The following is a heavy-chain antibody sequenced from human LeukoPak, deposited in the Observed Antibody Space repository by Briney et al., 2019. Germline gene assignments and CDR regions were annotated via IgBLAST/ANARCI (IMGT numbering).Heavy chain of an antibody. Sequence: PSETLSLTCTVSGGSISSYYWSWIRQPPGKGPEWIGYIYNSGSTKYNPSLKSRVTISLDTSKNQFSLKLNSVTAADTAVYYCARQHGDYRPPYYYYMDFWGKGTTVTVSS. V-gene: IGHV4-59*08. CDR1: GGSISSYY. CDR3: ARQHGDYRPPYYYYMDF. J-gene: IGHJ6*03. CDR2: IYNSGST. D-gene: IGHD4-17*01.